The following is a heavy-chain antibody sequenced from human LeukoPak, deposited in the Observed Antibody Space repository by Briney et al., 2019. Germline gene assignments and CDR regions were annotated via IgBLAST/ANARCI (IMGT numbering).Heavy chain of an antibody. CDR1: GFTFSSSG. D-gene: IGHD2-15*01. CDR3: AQEIKDRYCSGAQNCLFDS. V-gene: IGHV3-30*02. J-gene: IGHJ4*01. CDR2: IRSDGTTK. Sequence: GGSLRLSCAASGFTFSSSGMHWVRQAPGRGLEWVAFIRSDGTTKYYAQSVRGRFTISRDNSKNTLGLQMNSLRVEDTAVYYCAQEIKDRYCSGAQNCLFDSWGHGTLVTVSS.